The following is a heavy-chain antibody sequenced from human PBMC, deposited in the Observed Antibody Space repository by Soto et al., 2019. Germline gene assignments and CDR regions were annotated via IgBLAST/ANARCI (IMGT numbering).Heavy chain of an antibody. J-gene: IGHJ3*02. CDR3: ARDTTQGITMIVVATDAFDI. CDR2: IIPIFGTA. Sequence: GASVKVSCKASGGTFSSYAISWVRPAPGQGLEWMGGIIPIFGTANYAQKFQGRVTITADESTSTAYMELSSLRSEDTAVYYCARDTTQGITMIVVATDAFDIWGQGTMVTVSS. D-gene: IGHD3-22*01. CDR1: GGTFSSYA. V-gene: IGHV1-69*13.